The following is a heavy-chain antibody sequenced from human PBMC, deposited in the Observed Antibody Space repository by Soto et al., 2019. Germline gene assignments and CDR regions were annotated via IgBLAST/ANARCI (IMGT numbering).Heavy chain of an antibody. V-gene: IGHV3-23*01. CDR3: AKDPAIYCSGVNNWFDP. CDR2: ISGSGGST. D-gene: IGHD3-10*01. CDR1: GFTFSSYA. Sequence: EVQLLESGGGLVQPGGSLRLSCAASGFTFSSYAMSWVRQAPGKGLEWVSAISGSGGSTYYADSVKGRFTISRDNSKNTLYLQMNSLRAEDTAVYYCAKDPAIYCSGVNNWFDPWGQGTLVTVSS. J-gene: IGHJ5*02.